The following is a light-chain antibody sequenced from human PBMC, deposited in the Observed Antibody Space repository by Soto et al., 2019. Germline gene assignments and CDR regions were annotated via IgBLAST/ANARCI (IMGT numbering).Light chain of an antibody. J-gene: IGKJ5*01. Sequence: DIQMTQSPSSLSASVGDRVTITCRASQGISNYLAWYQQKPGKVPKLLIYGASTLKSGVPSRFSGSGSGTNFTLTISSLQHEDVATYYCQKYISVPISCDQATRIEI. CDR3: QKYISVPIS. V-gene: IGKV1-27*01. CDR1: QGISNY. CDR2: GAS.